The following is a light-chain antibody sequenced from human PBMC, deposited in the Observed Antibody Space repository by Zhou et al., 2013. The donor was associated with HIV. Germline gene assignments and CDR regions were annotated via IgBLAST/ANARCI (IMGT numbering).Light chain of an antibody. CDR1: QSISTTY. CDR3: QQCHRPYT. J-gene: IGKJ2*01. Sequence: ELVLTQSPGTLTLSPGERATLSCRASQSISTTYLAWYQQKPGQAPRLLIYGATDRATDIPDRFSGSRSGTEFTLTISSLQPDDFATYYCQQCHRPYTFGQGTKLEIK. CDR2: GAT. V-gene: IGKV3-20*01.